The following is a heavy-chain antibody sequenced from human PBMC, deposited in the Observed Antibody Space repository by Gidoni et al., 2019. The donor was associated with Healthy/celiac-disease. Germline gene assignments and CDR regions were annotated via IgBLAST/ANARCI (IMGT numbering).Heavy chain of an antibody. CDR1: GLTFSNAW. D-gene: IGHD3-22*01. V-gene: IGHV3-15*01. Sequence: EVQLVESGGGLVKPGGSLRLSCAASGLTFSNAWMSWVRQAPGKGLEWVGRIKSKTDGGTTDYAAPVKGRFTISRDDSKNTLYLQMNSLKTEDTAVYYCTTQYYYDSSGYYYWGQGTLVTVSS. CDR3: TTQYYYDSSGYYY. CDR2: IKSKTDGGTT. J-gene: IGHJ4*02.